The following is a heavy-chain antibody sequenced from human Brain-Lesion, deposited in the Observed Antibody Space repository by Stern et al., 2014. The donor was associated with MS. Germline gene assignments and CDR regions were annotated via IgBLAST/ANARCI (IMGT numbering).Heavy chain of an antibody. CDR3: ARGAGVFDS. CDR1: GGSIGRSSYY. J-gene: IGHJ4*02. D-gene: IGHD6-19*01. CDR2: IFYTGST. V-gene: IGHV4-39*02. Sequence: QLVESGPGLVKPSETLSLTCTVSGGSIGRSSYYWGWIRQPPGKGLEWIGNIFYTGSTFYDPSLKSRVTISVDTSNNHFSLGLNSVPAADTAVYYCARGAGVFDSWGQGTLVTVSP.